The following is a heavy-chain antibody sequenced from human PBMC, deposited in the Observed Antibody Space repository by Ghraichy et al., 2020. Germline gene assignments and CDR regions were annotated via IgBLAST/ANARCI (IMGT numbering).Heavy chain of an antibody. V-gene: IGHV4-59*01. Sequence: SETLSLTCTVSGGSISSYYWSWIRQPPGKGLEWIGYIYYSGSTNYNPSLKSRVTISVDTSKNQFSLKLSSVTAADTAVYYCARQIYGDPYYFDYWGQGTLVAASS. J-gene: IGHJ4*02. D-gene: IGHD4-17*01. CDR3: ARQIYGDPYYFDY. CDR1: GGSISSYY. CDR2: IYYSGST.